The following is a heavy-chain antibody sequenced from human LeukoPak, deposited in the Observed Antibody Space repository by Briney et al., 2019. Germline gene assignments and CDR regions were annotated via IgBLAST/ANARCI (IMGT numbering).Heavy chain of an antibody. J-gene: IGHJ4*02. V-gene: IGHV3-7*01. CDR2: IKQDGSEK. CDR3: ARGGGAPDY. D-gene: IGHD3-16*01. CDR1: GFTFSSYW. Sequence: GGSLRLSCALSGFTFSSYWMTWVRQAPGKGLEWVANIKQDGSEKNYADSVKGRSTIPRDNAKNSLYLQMNSLRVEDTAVYYCARGGGAPDYWGQGTLVTVSS.